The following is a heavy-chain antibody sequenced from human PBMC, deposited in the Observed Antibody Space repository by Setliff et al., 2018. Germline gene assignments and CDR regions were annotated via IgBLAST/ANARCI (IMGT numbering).Heavy chain of an antibody. V-gene: IGHV4-34*01. CDR3: ARDPGFHSGTWCLGD. Sequence: SETLSLTCAVYGGSFSTYFWSWIRQPPGKGLGWIGEISHSGSANYNPSLKSRVTMSVDTSKNQFSLNLNSVTAADTAVYYCARDPGFHSGTWCLGDWGQGTQVTVSS. D-gene: IGHD2-8*01. CDR2: ISHSGSA. CDR1: GGSFSTYF. J-gene: IGHJ4*02.